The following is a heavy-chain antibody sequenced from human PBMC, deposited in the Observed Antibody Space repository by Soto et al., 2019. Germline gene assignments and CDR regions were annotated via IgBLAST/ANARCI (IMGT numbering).Heavy chain of an antibody. CDR1: GFTFSSYA. J-gene: IGHJ6*02. CDR3: AKSRLGSNYYYYGMDV. V-gene: IGHV3-23*01. Sequence: GGSLRLSCAASGFTFSSYAMSWVRQAPGKGLEWVSAISGSGGSTYYADSVKGWFTISRDNSKNTLYLQMNSLRAEDTAVYYCAKSRLGSNYYYYGMDVWGQGTTVTVSS. D-gene: IGHD4-17*01. CDR2: ISGSGGST.